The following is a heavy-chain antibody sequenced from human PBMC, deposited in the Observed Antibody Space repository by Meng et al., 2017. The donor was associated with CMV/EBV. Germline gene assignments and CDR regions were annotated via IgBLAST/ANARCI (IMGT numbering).Heavy chain of an antibody. D-gene: IGHD3-16*01. J-gene: IGHJ6*02. CDR2: IGSRGITI. Sequence: GESLKISCAASGFTFSNYEMNWVRQAPGKGQEWVSSIGSRGITIYYADSVKGRFTISRDNAQNSLYLHMNSLRAEDTAVYYCARWVGGTSDYGMDVWGQGTTVTVSS. V-gene: IGHV3-48*03. CDR3: ARWVGGTSDYGMDV. CDR1: GFTFSNYE.